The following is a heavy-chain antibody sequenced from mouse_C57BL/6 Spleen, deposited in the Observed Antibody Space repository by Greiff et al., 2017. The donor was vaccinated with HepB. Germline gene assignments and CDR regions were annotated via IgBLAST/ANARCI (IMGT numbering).Heavy chain of an antibody. CDR3: ARKASLLAWFAY. V-gene: IGHV1-22*01. Sequence: VQLKQSGPELVKPGASVKMSCKASGYTFTDYNMHWVKQSHGKSLEWIGYINPNNGGNSYNQKFKGKATLTVNKSSSTAYMELRSLTSEDSAVYYCARKASLLAWFAYWGQGTLVTVSA. CDR2: INPNNGGN. CDR1: GYTFTDYN. J-gene: IGHJ3*01. D-gene: IGHD2-12*01.